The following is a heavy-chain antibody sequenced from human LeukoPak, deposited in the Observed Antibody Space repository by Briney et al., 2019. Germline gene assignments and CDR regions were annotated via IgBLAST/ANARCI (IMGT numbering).Heavy chain of an antibody. CDR1: GGTISSYY. CDR2: IYYSGST. V-gene: IGHV4-59*01. Sequence: PSETLSLTCTVSGGTISSYYRSWIRQPPGKGLEWIGYIYYSGSTNYNPSLKSRVTISVDTSKNQFSLKLSSVTAADTAVYYCARSSGYYFFDYWGQGTLVTVSS. J-gene: IGHJ4*02. D-gene: IGHD3-22*01. CDR3: ARSSGYYFFDY.